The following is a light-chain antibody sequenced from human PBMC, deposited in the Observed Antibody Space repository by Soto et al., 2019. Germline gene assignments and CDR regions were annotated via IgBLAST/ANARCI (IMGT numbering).Light chain of an antibody. J-gene: IGKJ1*01. CDR2: GAS. CDR3: QQYNHWPGT. V-gene: IGKV3-15*01. CDR1: QSVSNN. Sequence: EMVLTQSPGTLSLSPGGRASLSCSASQSVSNNYLAWYQQKPGQAPRLLIYGASTRATGIPARFSGSGSGTEFTLTISSLQSEDFAVYYCQQYNHWPGTFGQGTKVDIK.